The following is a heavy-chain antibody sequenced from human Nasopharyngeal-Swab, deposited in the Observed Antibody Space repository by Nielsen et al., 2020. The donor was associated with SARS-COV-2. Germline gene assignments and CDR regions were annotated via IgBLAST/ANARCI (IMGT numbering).Heavy chain of an antibody. V-gene: IGHV4-39*01. Sequence: SETLSLTCTVSGGSISSSSYYWGWIRQPPGKGLEWIGRIYYSGSTYYNPSLKSRVTISVDTSKNQFSLKLSSVTAAYTAVYYCARLPILTKYDILTGFFDYWGQGTLVTVSS. J-gene: IGHJ4*02. CDR1: GGSISSSSYY. CDR2: IYYSGST. CDR3: ARLPILTKYDILTGFFDY. D-gene: IGHD3-9*01.